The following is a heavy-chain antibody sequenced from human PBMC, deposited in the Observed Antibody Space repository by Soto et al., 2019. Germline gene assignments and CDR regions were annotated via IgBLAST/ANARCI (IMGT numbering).Heavy chain of an antibody. CDR3: ARLGFGVLYGMDV. Sequence: PGESLKISCEGAGYDFARYWIGWVRQMPGKGLEWMGRIDPSDSYTNYSPSFQGHVTISADKSISTAYLQWSSLKASDTAMFYCARLGFGVLYGMDVWGQGTTVTVSS. CDR1: GYDFARYW. J-gene: IGHJ6*02. CDR2: IDPSDSYT. D-gene: IGHD3-10*01. V-gene: IGHV5-10-1*01.